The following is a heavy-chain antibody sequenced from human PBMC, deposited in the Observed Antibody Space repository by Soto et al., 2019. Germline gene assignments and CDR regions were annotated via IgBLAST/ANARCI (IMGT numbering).Heavy chain of an antibody. CDR3: ARLTTEDAFDI. CDR2: IYYSGST. D-gene: IGHD4-17*01. J-gene: IGHJ3*02. Sequence: QVQLQESGPGLVKPSETLSLTCTVSGGSISSYYWSWIRQPPGKGLEWIGYIYYSGSTNYNPSLKSRVTISVDTSKNQFSLKLSSVTAADTAVYYCARLTTEDAFDIWGQGTMVTVSS. V-gene: IGHV4-59*08. CDR1: GGSISSYY.